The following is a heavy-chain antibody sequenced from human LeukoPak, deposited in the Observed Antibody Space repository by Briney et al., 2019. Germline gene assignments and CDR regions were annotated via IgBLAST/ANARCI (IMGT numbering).Heavy chain of an antibody. V-gene: IGHV4-59*01. CDR1: GGSISSYY. Sequence: PSETLSLTCTVSGGSISSYYGIWMRHPPGKGLECIRYIYYSGSTNYNPSLKSRVTISADTSKNQFSLKLSSVTAADRDVYYCARVPTLRVVTTPTYFDSWGQGTPVTVSS. D-gene: IGHD2-21*02. J-gene: IGHJ4*02. CDR2: IYYSGST. CDR3: ARVPTLRVVTTPTYFDS.